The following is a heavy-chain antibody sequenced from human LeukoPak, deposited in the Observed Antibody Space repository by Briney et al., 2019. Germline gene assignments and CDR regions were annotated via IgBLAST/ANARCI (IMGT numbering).Heavy chain of an antibody. V-gene: IGHV4-34*01. CDR3: ARHGNADWFDP. J-gene: IGHJ5*02. Sequence: SETLSLTCAVYGGSFSDYYWSWIRQPPGKGLEWIGEINHSGSTNYNPSLKSRVTISVDTSKNQFSLKLSSVTAADTAVYYCARHGNADWFDPWGQGTLVTVSS. CDR1: GGSFSDYY. D-gene: IGHD4-23*01. CDR2: INHSGST.